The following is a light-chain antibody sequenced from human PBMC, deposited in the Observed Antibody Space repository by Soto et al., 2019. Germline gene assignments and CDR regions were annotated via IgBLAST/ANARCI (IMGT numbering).Light chain of an antibody. CDR1: QTISSW. CDR3: QQYSVYWT. Sequence: DIQMTQSPSTLSASVGDRVTITCRASQTISSWLAWYQQKPGKAPKLLIYDASSLEGGVPSRFSGSGSGTEFTLTINSLQPDDFATYYCQQYSVYWTFGQGTKADI. CDR2: DAS. J-gene: IGKJ1*01. V-gene: IGKV1-5*01.